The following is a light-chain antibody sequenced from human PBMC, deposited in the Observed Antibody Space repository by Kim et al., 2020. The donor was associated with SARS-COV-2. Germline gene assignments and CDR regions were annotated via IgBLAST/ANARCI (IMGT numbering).Light chain of an antibody. Sequence: PGERATLSCRASQSVNTNIVWYQQRPXQAPRLLIYDASTRATGVPARFSGSGSGTEFTLTISSLQSEDLAVYYCQQYNNFRTFGQGTKVDIK. CDR3: QQYNNFRT. J-gene: IGKJ1*01. CDR2: DAS. V-gene: IGKV3-15*01. CDR1: QSVNTN.